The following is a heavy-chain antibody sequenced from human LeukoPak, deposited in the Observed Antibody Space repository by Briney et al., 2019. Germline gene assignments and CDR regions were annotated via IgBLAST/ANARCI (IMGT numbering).Heavy chain of an antibody. D-gene: IGHD3-10*01. CDR2: INPNSCDT. J-gene: IGHJ4*02. Sequence: ASVKVSCKASGYTFTDYYMHWVRQAPGQGLEWMGRINPNSCDTNYAQKFRGRVTMTRDTSISTAYMDLSRLGSVEPALYYCARVSGSTGVDFWGQGTLVSVSS. V-gene: IGHV1-2*06. CDR3: ARVSGSTGVDF. CDR1: GYTFTDYY.